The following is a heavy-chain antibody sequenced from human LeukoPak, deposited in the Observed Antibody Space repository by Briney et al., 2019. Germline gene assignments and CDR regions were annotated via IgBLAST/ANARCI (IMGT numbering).Heavy chain of an antibody. CDR3: ATTPREYSSTWYYFDY. J-gene: IGHJ4*02. CDR1: GGSISSGSYY. V-gene: IGHV4-61*02. D-gene: IGHD6-13*01. Sequence: TLSLTCTVSGGSISSGSYYWSWIRQPAGKGLEWIGRIYTSGSTNYNPSLKSRVTISVDTSKNQFSLNLSSVTAADTAVYYCATTPREYSSTWYYFDYWGQGILVTVSS. CDR2: IYTSGST.